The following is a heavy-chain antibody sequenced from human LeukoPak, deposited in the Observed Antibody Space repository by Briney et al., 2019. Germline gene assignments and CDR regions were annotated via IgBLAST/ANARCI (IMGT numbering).Heavy chain of an antibody. CDR2: ISSSSSYT. CDR3: ARGDYGDYFDY. Sequence: GGSLRLSCAASGFTFSDYYMSWIRQAPGKGLEWVSYISSSSSYTNYADSVKGRFTIFRDNAKDSLYLQMNSLRAEDTAVYYCARGDYGDYFDYWGKGTLVTVSS. J-gene: IGHJ4*02. V-gene: IGHV3-11*06. D-gene: IGHD4-17*01. CDR1: GFTFSDYY.